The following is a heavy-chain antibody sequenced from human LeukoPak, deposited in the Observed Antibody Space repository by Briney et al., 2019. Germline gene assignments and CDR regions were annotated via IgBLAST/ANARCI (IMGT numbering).Heavy chain of an antibody. V-gene: IGHV1-8*01. D-gene: IGHD3-10*01. CDR1: GYTFTSYD. CDR3: ARVSVRDYYGSGSSGY. Sequence: ASVKVSRKASGYTFTSYDINWVRQATGQGLEWMGWMNPNSGNTGYAQKFQGRVTMTRNTSISTAYMELSSLRSEDTAVYYCARVSVRDYYGSGSSGYWGQGTLVTVSS. CDR2: MNPNSGNT. J-gene: IGHJ4*02.